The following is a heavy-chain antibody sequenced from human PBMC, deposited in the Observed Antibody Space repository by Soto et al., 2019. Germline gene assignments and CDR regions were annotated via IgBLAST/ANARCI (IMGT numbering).Heavy chain of an antibody. J-gene: IGHJ4*02. Sequence: QVQLVESGGGVVQPGKSLRLPCAASGFTFSTHGMHWVRQAPGKGLEWVAHITSDGSNKYYADSVKGRFTVSRDNSEXXXXXXXXXXXXXXXXIYYCAKRIDYGSGKGFDYWGQGSLVTVSP. CDR2: ITSDGSNK. V-gene: IGHV3-30*03. CDR3: AKRIDYGSGKGFDY. D-gene: IGHD3-10*01. CDR1: GFTFSTHG.